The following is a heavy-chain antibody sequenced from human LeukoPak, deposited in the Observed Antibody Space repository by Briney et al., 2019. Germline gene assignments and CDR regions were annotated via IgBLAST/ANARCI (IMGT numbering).Heavy chain of an antibody. CDR2: ISGGGGST. V-gene: IGHV3-23*01. CDR3: ASPFSGDYFSWFDY. J-gene: IGHJ4*02. Sequence: GGSLRLSCVASGFTFSSYAMSWVRQAPGKGLEWVSAISGGGGSTYYADSVKGRFTISRDNSKNTLYLQMNSLRAEDTAVYYCASPFSGDYFSWFDYWGQGTLVTVSS. D-gene: IGHD4-17*01. CDR1: GFTFSSYA.